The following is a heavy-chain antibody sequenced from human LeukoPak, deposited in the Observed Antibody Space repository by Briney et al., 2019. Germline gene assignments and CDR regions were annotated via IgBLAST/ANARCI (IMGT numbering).Heavy chain of an antibody. CDR2: ISGSSSAR. V-gene: IGHV3-48*01. J-gene: IGHJ4*02. Sequence: HPGGSLRLSCAASGFSFNNYNMNWVRQAPGKGLEWVSYISGSSSARYYADSVKGRFTISRDNAENSLFLQMNSLRAEDTAVYYCATSGDYYMGYWGQGTLVTVSS. CDR3: ATSGDYYMGY. CDR1: GFSFNNYN. D-gene: IGHD1-26*01.